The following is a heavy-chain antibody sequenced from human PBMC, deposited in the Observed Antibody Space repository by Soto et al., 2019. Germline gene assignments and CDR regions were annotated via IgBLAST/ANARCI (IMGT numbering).Heavy chain of an antibody. J-gene: IGHJ5*02. D-gene: IGHD3-10*01. CDR3: ARLKLGDISIDP. V-gene: IGHV4-39*01. CDR1: GCSISXXXXX. CDR2: VYHTGTT. Sequence: ETLXXTCTVSGCSISXXXXXWGWIRQAPGKGLEWIGSVYHTGTTYYNPSLKGRLIISVDTSKXQFSLTLSSVTAADTAVYYCARLKLGDISIDPWGQGTLVTVSS.